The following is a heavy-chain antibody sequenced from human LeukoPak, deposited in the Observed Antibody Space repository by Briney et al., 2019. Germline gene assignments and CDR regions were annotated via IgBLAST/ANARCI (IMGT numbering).Heavy chain of an antibody. CDR2: ISYDGSNK. CDR1: GFTFSSYG. D-gene: IGHD6-13*01. J-gene: IGHJ4*02. Sequence: GGSLRLSCAASGFTFSSYGMHWVRQAPGKGLEWVAVISYDGSNKYYADSVKGRFTISRDNSKNTLYLQMNSLRAEDTAVYYCAKDPPYSSSXYGEDYFDYWGQGTLVTVSS. V-gene: IGHV3-30*18. CDR3: AKDPPYSSSXYGEDYFDY.